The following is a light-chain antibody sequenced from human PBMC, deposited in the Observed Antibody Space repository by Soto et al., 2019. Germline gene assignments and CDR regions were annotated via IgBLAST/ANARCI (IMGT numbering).Light chain of an antibody. J-gene: IGKJ3*01. CDR1: QGIGIL. Sequence: DIQMTQSPSSLSASVGDRVTITCRASQGIGILLGWFQQKPGKAPKRLIYAASSLQGGVPSRFSGSGSGTECTLTISSLQSEDFATYYCLQHNLYTYTCGPGTKVEIK. CDR2: AAS. V-gene: IGKV1-17*01. CDR3: LQHNLYTYT.